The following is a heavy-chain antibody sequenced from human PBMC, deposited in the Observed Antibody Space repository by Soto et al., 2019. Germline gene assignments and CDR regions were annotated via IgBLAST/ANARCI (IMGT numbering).Heavy chain of an antibody. CDR2: ISSSGSTI. D-gene: IGHD3-10*01. CDR1: GFTFSSYE. CDR3: AREGSGAFDY. V-gene: IGHV3-48*03. Sequence: PGGSLRRSCAASGFTFSSYEMNWVRQAPGKGLEWVSYISSSGSTIYYADSVKGRFTISRDNAKNSLYLQMNSLRAEDTAVYYCAREGSGAFDYWGQGTLVTVSS. J-gene: IGHJ4*02.